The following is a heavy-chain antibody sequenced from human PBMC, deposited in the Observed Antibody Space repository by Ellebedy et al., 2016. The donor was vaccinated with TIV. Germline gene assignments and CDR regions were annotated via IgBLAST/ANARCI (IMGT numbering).Heavy chain of an antibody. CDR3: ARAGDFTGSPGDAFDI. V-gene: IGHV3-72*01. CDR1: GFIFSDYY. D-gene: IGHD2-8*02. J-gene: IGHJ3*02. CDR2: IRNRVYNYTT. Sequence: GESLKISCAASGFIFSDYYMEWVRQAPGKGLEWVGRIRNRVYNYTTEYAPSVKGRSTISRDESKKAVYLQMNSLKTEDTAVYYCARAGDFTGSPGDAFDIWGQGTVVTVSS.